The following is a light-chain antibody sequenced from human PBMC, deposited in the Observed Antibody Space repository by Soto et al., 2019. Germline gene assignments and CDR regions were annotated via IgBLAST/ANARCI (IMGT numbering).Light chain of an antibody. V-gene: IGKV3-11*01. CDR2: DAS. CDR3: QQRSNWPST. Sequence: EIVLTQSPATLSLSPGEGATLSCRASQSVSSYLAWYQQKPGQAPRLLIYDASIRATGIPARFSGSGSGTYFTLTISSLEPEDFAVYYCQQRSNWPSTFGGGTKVDIK. J-gene: IGKJ4*01. CDR1: QSVSSY.